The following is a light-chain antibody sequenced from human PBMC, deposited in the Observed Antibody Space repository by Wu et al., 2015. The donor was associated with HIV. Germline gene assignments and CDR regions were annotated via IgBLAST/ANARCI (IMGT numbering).Light chain of an antibody. Sequence: EIVLTQSPGTLPLSPGERATLSCRASQSISVNHLAWYQQKPGQAPRLLIFGVSSRATGIPARFSGSGSGTDFILTISRLEPEDFAVYYCRHYDPSSPWTFGQGTRVEIK. CDR3: RHYDPSSPWT. CDR1: QSISVNH. CDR2: GVS. J-gene: IGKJ1*01. V-gene: IGKV3-20*01.